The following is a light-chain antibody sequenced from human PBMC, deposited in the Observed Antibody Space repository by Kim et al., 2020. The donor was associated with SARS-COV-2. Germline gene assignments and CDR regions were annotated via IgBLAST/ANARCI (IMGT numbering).Light chain of an antibody. J-gene: IGLJ2*01. CDR3: QAWDSSSVV. CDR2: QDS. Sequence: YELTQPPSLSVSPGQTASITCSGDKLGDKYACWYQQKPGQSPVLVIYQDSKRPSGIPERFSGSNSGNTATLTISGTQAMDEADYYCQAWDSSSVVFGGGTQLTVL. V-gene: IGLV3-1*01. CDR1: KLGDKY.